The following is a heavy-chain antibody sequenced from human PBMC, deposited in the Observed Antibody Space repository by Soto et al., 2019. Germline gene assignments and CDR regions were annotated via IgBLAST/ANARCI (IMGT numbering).Heavy chain of an antibody. Sequence: ASVKVSCKASGYTFTGYYMHWVRQAPGQGLEWMGWINPNSGGTNYAQKFQGRATMTRDTSISTAYMELSRLRSDDTAVYYCARDYPQKNTYYYDSSGYYDYWGQGTLVTVSS. J-gene: IGHJ4*02. CDR2: INPNSGGT. CDR1: GYTFTGYY. CDR3: ARDYPQKNTYYYDSSGYYDY. D-gene: IGHD3-22*01. V-gene: IGHV1-2*02.